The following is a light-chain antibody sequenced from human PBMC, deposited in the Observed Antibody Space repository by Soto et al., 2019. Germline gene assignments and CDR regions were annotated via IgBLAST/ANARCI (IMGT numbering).Light chain of an antibody. CDR2: AVR. V-gene: IGLV2-14*01. CDR1: NTDVGGYNY. Sequence: QSVLTQPASVSGSPGQSITVSCTGTNTDVGGYNYVSWYQHRPGKAPRLMIYAVRNRLSGVSNRFSGSKSGITASLTISGLQSEDEADYYCTSYTPTGALVFGSGTKVTVL. J-gene: IGLJ6*01. CDR3: TSYTPTGALV.